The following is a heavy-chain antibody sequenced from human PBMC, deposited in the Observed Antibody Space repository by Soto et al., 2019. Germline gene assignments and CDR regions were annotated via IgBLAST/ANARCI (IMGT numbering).Heavy chain of an antibody. CDR2: IWYDGSNK. V-gene: IGHV3-33*01. Sequence: QVQLVGSGGGVVQPGRSLRLSCAAYGVTFSSYGMHWVRQAPGKGLEWVAVIWYDGSNKYYADSVKGRFTISRDNSKNTLYQQINSLRAEDTALYDCAGGGEGMDVWGQGTTVTVSS. J-gene: IGHJ6*02. CDR3: AGGGEGMDV. CDR1: GVTFSSYG. D-gene: IGHD7-27*01.